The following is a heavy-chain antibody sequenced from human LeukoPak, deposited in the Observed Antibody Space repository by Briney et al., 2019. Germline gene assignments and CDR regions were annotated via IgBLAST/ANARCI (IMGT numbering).Heavy chain of an antibody. CDR1: GFTFSSYG. J-gene: IGHJ5*02. V-gene: IGHV3-48*01. CDR3: ARDVVGGATILWFDP. CDR2: ISSSSSTI. D-gene: IGHD1-26*01. Sequence: GSLRLSCAASGFTFSSYGMHWVRQAPGKGLEWVSYISSSSSTIYYADSVKGRFTISRDNAKNSLYLQMNSLRAEDTAVYYCARDVVGGATILWFDPWGQGTLVTVSS.